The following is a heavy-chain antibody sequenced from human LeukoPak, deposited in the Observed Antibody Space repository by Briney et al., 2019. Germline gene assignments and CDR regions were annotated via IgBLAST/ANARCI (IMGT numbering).Heavy chain of an antibody. J-gene: IGHJ4*02. D-gene: IGHD6-13*01. CDR1: GGSISSSSYY. CDR2: IYYSGST. V-gene: IGHV4-39*01. Sequence: SETLSLTCTVSGGSISSSSYYWGWIRQPPGKGLEWIGSIYYSGSTYYNPSLKSRVTISVDTSKNQFSLKLSSVTAADTAVYYCARHSTAATTSWGQGTLVTVSS. CDR3: ARHSTAATTS.